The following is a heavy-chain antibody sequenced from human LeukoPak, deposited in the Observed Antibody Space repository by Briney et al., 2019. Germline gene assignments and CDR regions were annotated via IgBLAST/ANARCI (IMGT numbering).Heavy chain of an antibody. Sequence: ASVKVSCKASGYTFTGYYIHWVRQAPGQGLERMGWINPNGGGTNYAQNFQGRVTMTRDTSISTAYMELSRLRSDDTAIYYCARENNSGWYRKAAFDYWGQGTLVTVTS. CDR1: GYTFTGYY. CDR3: ARENNSGWYRKAAFDY. J-gene: IGHJ4*02. V-gene: IGHV1-2*02. D-gene: IGHD6-19*01. CDR2: INPNGGGT.